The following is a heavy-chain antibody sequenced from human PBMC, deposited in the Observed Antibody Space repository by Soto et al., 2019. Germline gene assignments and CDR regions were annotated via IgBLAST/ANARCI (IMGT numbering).Heavy chain of an antibody. CDR1: GYTFTSYD. J-gene: IGHJ5*02. V-gene: IGHV1-8*01. CDR2: MNPNSGNT. D-gene: IGHD2-2*02. CDR3: ARGVDYCSSTSCYTDWFDP. Sequence: ASVKVSCKASGYTFTSYDINWVRQATGQGPEWMGWMNPNSGNTGYAQKFQGRVTMTRNTSISTAYMELSSLRSEDTAVYYCARGVDYCSSTSCYTDWFDPWGQGTLVTVSS.